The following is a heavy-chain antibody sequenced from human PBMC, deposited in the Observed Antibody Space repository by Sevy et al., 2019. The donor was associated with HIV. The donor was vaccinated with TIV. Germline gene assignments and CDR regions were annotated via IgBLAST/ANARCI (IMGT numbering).Heavy chain of an antibody. CDR3: AREIYFYENSGFYYFDS. CDR2: VSYSGRT. V-gene: IGHV4-61*01. J-gene: IGHJ4*02. D-gene: IGHD3-22*01. CDR1: VASVSSGKYY. Sequence: SETLSLTCNVSVASVSSGKYYWTWIRQPPGKDLEWIGHVSYSGRTNYNPSLKSRVTISEDTSKNQSSLSLNSVTAADTATYYCAREIYFYENSGFYYFDSWGLGILVTVSS.